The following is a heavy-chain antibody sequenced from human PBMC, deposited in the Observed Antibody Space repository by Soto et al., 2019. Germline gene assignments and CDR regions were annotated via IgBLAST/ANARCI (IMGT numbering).Heavy chain of an antibody. D-gene: IGHD4-17*01. CDR3: AKEVRANLDDYGDYDWFDP. V-gene: IGHV3-30*18. Sequence: QVQLVESGGGVVQPGRSLRLSCAASGFTFSRFGMHWVRQAPGEGLEWVTFISYDGGNTEYADSVKGRFTVSRDNSKNTVYLQRNGLRAEDTAFYYCAKEVRANLDDYGDYDWFDPWGQGTLVIVSS. CDR2: ISYDGGNT. CDR1: GFTFSRFG. J-gene: IGHJ5*02.